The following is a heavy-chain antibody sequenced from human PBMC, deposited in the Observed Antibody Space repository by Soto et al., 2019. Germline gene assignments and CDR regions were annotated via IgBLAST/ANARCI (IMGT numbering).Heavy chain of an antibody. Sequence: PGGSLRLSCAASGFTFSSYGMHWVRQATGKGLEWVVVISYDGSNKYYADSVKGRFTISRDNSKNTLYLQMNSLRAEDTAVYYCAKSEVDTLAHWGQGTLVTVSS. V-gene: IGHV3-30*18. CDR2: ISYDGSNK. D-gene: IGHD5-18*01. CDR1: GFTFSSYG. CDR3: AKSEVDTLAH. J-gene: IGHJ4*02.